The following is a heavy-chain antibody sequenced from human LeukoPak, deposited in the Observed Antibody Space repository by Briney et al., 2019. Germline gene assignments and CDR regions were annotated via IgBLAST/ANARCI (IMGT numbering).Heavy chain of an antibody. V-gene: IGHV3-21*01. CDR2: ISSSSSYI. J-gene: IGHJ4*02. D-gene: IGHD5-12*01. CDR1: GFTFSSYS. CDR3: ARGATIEEWGDY. Sequence: GESLRLSCAASGFTFSSYSMNWVRQAPGKGLEWVSSISSSSSYIYYADSVKGRFTISRDNAKNSLYLQMNSLRAEDAAVYYCARGATIEEWGDYWGQGTLVTVSS.